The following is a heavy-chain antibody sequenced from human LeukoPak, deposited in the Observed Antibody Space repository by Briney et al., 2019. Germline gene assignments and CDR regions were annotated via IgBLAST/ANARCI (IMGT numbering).Heavy chain of an antibody. CDR1: GFTFSSYA. Sequence: GGSVRLSCAASGFTFSSYAMHWVRQAPGKGLEYVSAISSNGGSTYYANSVKGRFTISRDNSKNTLYLQMGSLRAEDMAVYYCARRTGEGNFDYWGQGTLVTVSS. CDR3: ARRTGEGNFDY. J-gene: IGHJ4*02. D-gene: IGHD7-27*01. V-gene: IGHV3-64*01. CDR2: ISSNGGST.